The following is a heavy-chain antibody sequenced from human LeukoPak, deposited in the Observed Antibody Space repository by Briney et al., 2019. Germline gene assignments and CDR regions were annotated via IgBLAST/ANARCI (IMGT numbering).Heavy chain of an antibody. CDR2: ISWNSGSI. J-gene: IGHJ4*02. CDR3: AISSGWYYFDY. Sequence: GGSLRLSCAASGFTFSSYAMSWVRQAPGKGLEWVSGISWNSGSIGYADSVKGRFTISRDNAKNSLYLQMNSLRAEDTALYYCAISSGWYYFDYWGQGTLVTVSS. V-gene: IGHV3-9*01. D-gene: IGHD6-19*01. CDR1: GFTFSSYA.